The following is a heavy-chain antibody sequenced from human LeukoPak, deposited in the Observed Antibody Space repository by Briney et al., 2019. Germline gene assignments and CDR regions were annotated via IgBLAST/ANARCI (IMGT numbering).Heavy chain of an antibody. V-gene: IGHV3-21*01. J-gene: IGHJ4*02. CDR2: ISTSSSYI. D-gene: IGHD6-19*01. Sequence: GGSLRLSCAASGFTFNRFTMNWVRQAPGKGLEWVSSISTSSSYIYYAVSVKGRFTISRHNAKNSLYLQLNSLRVEDTALYYCARVSAHAGIAVAASDYWGQGTLVTVSS. CDR3: ARVSAHAGIAVAASDY. CDR1: GFTFNRFT.